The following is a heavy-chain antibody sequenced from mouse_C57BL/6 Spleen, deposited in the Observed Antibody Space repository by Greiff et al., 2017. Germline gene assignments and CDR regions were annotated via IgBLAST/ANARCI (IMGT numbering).Heavy chain of an antibody. V-gene: IGHV1-7*01. CDR3: ARWGTATVVARYYYAMDY. Sequence: VQLVESGAELAKPGASVKLSCKASGYTFTSYWMHWVKQRPGQGLEWIGYINPSSGYTKYNQKFKDKATLTADKSSSTAYMQLSSLTYEDSAVYYCARWGTATVVARYYYAMDYWGQGTSVTVSS. J-gene: IGHJ4*01. CDR2: INPSSGYT. CDR1: GYTFTSYW. D-gene: IGHD1-1*01.